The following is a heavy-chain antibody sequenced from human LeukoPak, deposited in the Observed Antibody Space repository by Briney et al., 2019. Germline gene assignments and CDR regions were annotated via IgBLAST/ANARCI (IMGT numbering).Heavy chain of an antibody. Sequence: PGGSLRLSCAASGFTFSSYAMSWVRQAPGKGLGWVSAFSGSGGSTYYADSVKGRFTISRDNSKNTLYLQMNSLRADDTAVYYCAKTSSQVTKRRSYGYYLDYWGQGTLVAVSS. V-gene: IGHV3-23*01. J-gene: IGHJ4*02. CDR3: AKTSSQVTKRRSYGYYLDY. CDR1: GFTFSSYA. CDR2: FSGSGGST. D-gene: IGHD5-18*01.